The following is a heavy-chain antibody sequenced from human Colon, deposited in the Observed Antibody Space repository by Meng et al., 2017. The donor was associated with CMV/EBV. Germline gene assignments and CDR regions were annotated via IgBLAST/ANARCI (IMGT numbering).Heavy chain of an antibody. CDR1: GFTVSSNY. CDR3: ARGLDFDGYNPPDY. CDR2: IHSGGST. J-gene: IGHJ4*02. V-gene: IGHV3-53*01. D-gene: IGHD5-24*01. Sequence: GESLKISCAASGFTVSSNYMSWVRQAPGKGLEWVSVIHSGGSTYYADSVKGRFTISRDNSKNTLYLQMNNLRAEDTAVYYCARGLDFDGYNPPDYWGQGTLVTVSS.